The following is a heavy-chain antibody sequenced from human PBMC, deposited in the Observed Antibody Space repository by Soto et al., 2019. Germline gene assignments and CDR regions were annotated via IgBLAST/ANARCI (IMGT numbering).Heavy chain of an antibody. CDR2: IIPIFGTK. CDR1: GYTFTSYY. D-gene: IGHD3-10*01. V-gene: IGHV1-69*13. Sequence: SVKVSCKASGYTFTSYYMHWVRQAPGQGLERKGGIIPIFGTKKNAQKIQGRVTITADESTSIAYMELSSLRSEDTAVYYCASCPQNCITSSPCCLFFDYWGQGTLVTVSS. J-gene: IGHJ4*02. CDR3: ASCPQNCITSSPCCLFFDY.